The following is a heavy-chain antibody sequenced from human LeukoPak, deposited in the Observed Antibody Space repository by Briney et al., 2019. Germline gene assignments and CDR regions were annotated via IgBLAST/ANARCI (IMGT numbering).Heavy chain of an antibody. V-gene: IGHV4-4*02. J-gene: IGHJ4*02. CDR1: GGSISSDNW. CDR3: ARGLYGSDSY. Sequence: SETLSLTCAVSGGSISSDNWWIWVRQPPGKGLEWIGEIYHSGRANYNPSLKSRVNMSVDKSKNQFSLSLSSVTAADTAVYHCARGLYGSDSYWGQGNLVTVSS. CDR2: IYHSGRA. D-gene: IGHD6-19*01.